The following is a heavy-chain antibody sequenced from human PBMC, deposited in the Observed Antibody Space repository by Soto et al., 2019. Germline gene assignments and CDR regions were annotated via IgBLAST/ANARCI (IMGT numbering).Heavy chain of an antibody. CDR1: GGSISSGGYY. J-gene: IGHJ5*02. Sequence: QVQLQESGPGLVKPSQTLSLTCTVSGGSISSGGYYWIWIRQHPGKGLEWIGYISYSGRTYYNPSLKSRVNIELNTSKNQESLKLYSVNAADTAGYYRGWGIVLVGLFWFDPSRQGTLVTVSS. CDR2: ISYSGRT. D-gene: IGHD2-8*02. V-gene: IGHV4-31*03. CDR3: GWGIVLVGLFWFDP.